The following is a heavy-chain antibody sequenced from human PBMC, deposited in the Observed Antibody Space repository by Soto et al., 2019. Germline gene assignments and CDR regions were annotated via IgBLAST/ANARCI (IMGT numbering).Heavy chain of an antibody. CDR1: GFSFSPSG. J-gene: IGHJ4*02. Sequence: ESGGGVAQPGRSLRLSCPTSGFSFSPSGMHWVRQAPGKGLEWVGIIWNDGSTTHYADSVKGRFTISRDNSKNTLYLQMNSLRDEDTAVYYCARDGSHYDVDYWGQGTLVTVSS. CDR3: ARDGSHYDVDY. D-gene: IGHD4-4*01. V-gene: IGHV3-33*01. CDR2: IWNDGSTT.